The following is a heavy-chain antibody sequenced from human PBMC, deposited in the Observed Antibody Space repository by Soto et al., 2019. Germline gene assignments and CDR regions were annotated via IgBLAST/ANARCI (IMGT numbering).Heavy chain of an antibody. D-gene: IGHD5-18*01. V-gene: IGHV3-33*01. J-gene: IGHJ4*02. CDR1: GFTFSTIG. CDR2: IWNDGSNK. CDR3: ARGKWLQLGPGY. Sequence: LGGSLKLSCAPSGFTFSTIGMHWVRQAPGKGLEWVAVIWNDGSNKNYADSVKGRFIISRENSRNTLYLEMNSLRANDTAIYYCARGKWLQLGPGYWGLGALVTV.